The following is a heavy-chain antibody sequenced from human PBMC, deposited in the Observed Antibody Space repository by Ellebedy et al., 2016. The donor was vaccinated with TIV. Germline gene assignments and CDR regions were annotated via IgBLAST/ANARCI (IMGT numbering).Heavy chain of an antibody. CDR3: ATLGGGVPTNEGFDY. V-gene: IGHV3-21*06. D-gene: IGHD5-12*01. CDR1: GFISGITFSSYS. Sequence: GESLKISCAASGFISGITFSSYSMNWVRQAPGKGLEWVSSISTTSTVIYYADSVKGRFTISRDNAKNSLYLQMNSLRAEDTAIYYCATLGGGVPTNEGFDYWGQGTLVTVSS. CDR2: ISTTSTVI. J-gene: IGHJ4*02.